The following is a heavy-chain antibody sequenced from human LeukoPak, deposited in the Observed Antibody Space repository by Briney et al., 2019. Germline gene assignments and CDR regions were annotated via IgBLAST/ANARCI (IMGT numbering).Heavy chain of an antibody. CDR2: INHSGST. CDR3: ARFPYGSGSP. D-gene: IGHD3-10*01. J-gene: IGHJ5*02. V-gene: IGHV4-34*01. Sequence: SETLSLTCAVYGGSFSGYYWSWIRQPPGKGLEWIGEINHSGSTNYNPSLKSRVTISVHTSKNQFSLKLSSVTAADTAVYYCARFPYGSGSPWGQGTLVTVSS. CDR1: GGSFSGYY.